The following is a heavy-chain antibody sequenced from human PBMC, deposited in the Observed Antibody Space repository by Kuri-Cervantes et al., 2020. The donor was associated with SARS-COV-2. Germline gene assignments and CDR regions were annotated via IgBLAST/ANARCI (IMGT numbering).Heavy chain of an antibody. J-gene: IGHJ4*02. Sequence: SQTLSLTCAVYGGSFSGYYWSWIRQPPGKGLEWIGEINHSGSTNYNPSLKSRVTISVDTSKNQFSLKLSSVTAADTAVYYCARKVEMVTISHWGQGTLVTVSS. D-gene: IGHD5-24*01. V-gene: IGHV4-34*01. CDR2: INHSGST. CDR3: ARKVEMVTISH. CDR1: GGSFSGYY.